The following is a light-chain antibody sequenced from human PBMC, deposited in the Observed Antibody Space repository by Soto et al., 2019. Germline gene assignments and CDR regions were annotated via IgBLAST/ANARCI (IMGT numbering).Light chain of an antibody. V-gene: IGKV3D-15*02. Sequence: EIVLTQSPATLSVSPGERAALSCRASQSVSNNLAWYQQKPGQPPRLLIFGASTRATGIPARFSGSGSEAEFALTISTLQSEDFAVYYCQQYGNSPTWTFGQGTKVEVK. CDR3: QQYGNSPTWT. CDR1: QSVSNN. J-gene: IGKJ1*01. CDR2: GAS.